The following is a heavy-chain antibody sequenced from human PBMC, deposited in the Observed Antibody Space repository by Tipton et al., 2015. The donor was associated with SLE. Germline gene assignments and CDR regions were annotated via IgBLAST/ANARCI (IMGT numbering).Heavy chain of an antibody. CDR3: ARRNSNRGRDTYYYYYYMGV. Sequence: TLSLTCTVSGGSISSYYWSWIRQPPGKGLEWIGYIYYSGSTNYNPSLKSRVTISVDTSKNQFSLKLSSVTAADTAVYYCARRNSNRGRDTYYYYYYMGVWGKGTTVTVSS. J-gene: IGHJ6*03. V-gene: IGHV4-59*01. CDR2: IYYSGST. D-gene: IGHD4-23*01. CDR1: GGSISSYY.